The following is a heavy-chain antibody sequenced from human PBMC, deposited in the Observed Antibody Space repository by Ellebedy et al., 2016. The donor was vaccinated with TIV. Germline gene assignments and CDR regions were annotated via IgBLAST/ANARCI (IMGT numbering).Heavy chain of an antibody. Sequence: PGGSLRLSCAASGFTFSRYDMNWVRQAPGKGLEWVSRISGSRGTTNYADSVKGRFTISRDKSKNILYLQMNSLRADDTAVYYCAKDRDYFYDSSGFDYWGQGSLVTVSS. CDR3: AKDRDYFYDSSGFDY. CDR2: ISGSRGTT. V-gene: IGHV3-23*01. D-gene: IGHD3-22*01. CDR1: GFTFSRYD. J-gene: IGHJ4*02.